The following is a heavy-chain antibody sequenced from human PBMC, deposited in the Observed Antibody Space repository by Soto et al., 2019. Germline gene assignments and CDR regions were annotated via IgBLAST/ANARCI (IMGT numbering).Heavy chain of an antibody. Sequence: SETLSLTCTVSGGSISSSNYYWGWIRQPPGKGLEWIGSIYYSGSTYHNPSLKSRVTISVDTSKNQFSLKLSSVTAADTAVYYCAREGSIAVAVGKLDYWGQGTQVTVSS. CDR1: GGSISSSNYY. J-gene: IGHJ4*02. V-gene: IGHV4-39*02. D-gene: IGHD6-19*01. CDR3: AREGSIAVAVGKLDY. CDR2: IYYSGST.